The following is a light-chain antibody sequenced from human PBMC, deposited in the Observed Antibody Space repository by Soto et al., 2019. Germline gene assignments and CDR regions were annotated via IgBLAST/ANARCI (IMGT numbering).Light chain of an antibody. V-gene: IGKV3-15*01. CDR1: ESVSTN. J-gene: IGKJ1*01. CDR2: GAS. CDR3: QQYNNWPRT. Sequence: EIEMTQSPATLSLAPGERVTLSWRASESVSTNLAWYQQKPGQAPRFLIYGASTRATGIPARFSGSGSGTEFTLTISSLQSEDFAVYYCQQYNNWPRTFGQGTKVDI.